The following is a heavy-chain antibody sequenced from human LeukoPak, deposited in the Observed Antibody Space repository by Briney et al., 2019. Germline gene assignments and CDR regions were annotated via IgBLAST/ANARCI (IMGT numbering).Heavy chain of an antibody. CDR1: GYSLTSYW. D-gene: IGHD5-12*01. J-gene: IGHJ4*02. Sequence: GESLQISCKGSGYSLTSYWIGWVRQMPGKGLDWMGIIYPGDSDTRYSPSFQGQVTISADKSISTAYLQWSSLKASDTAMYYCARVVSGYDFYFDYWGQGTLVTVSS. V-gene: IGHV5-51*01. CDR2: IYPGDSDT. CDR3: ARVVSGYDFYFDY.